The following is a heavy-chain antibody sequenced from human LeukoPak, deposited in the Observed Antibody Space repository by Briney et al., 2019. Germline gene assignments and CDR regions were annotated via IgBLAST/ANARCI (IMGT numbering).Heavy chain of an antibody. V-gene: IGHV4-39*01. CDR1: GGSISNSSYY. Sequence: SETLSLACIVSGGSISNSSYYWGWIRQPPGNGLEWIGSIYYSGSAYYNPSLKSRGTISVDTYKKQFSLKLTSVTAADTAVYYCARHWVVTPNYWGQGTLVTVSS. D-gene: IGHD4-23*01. CDR3: ARHWVVTPNY. CDR2: IYYSGSA. J-gene: IGHJ4*02.